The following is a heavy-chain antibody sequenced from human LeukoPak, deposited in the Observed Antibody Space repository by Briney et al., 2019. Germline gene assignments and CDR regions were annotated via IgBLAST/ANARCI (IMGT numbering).Heavy chain of an antibody. J-gene: IGHJ6*03. Sequence: SETLSLTCAVYGGSFSSYYWTWIRQPPGKGLEWIGEVNYSGGTKYNPSLKSRVTISVDTSKNQFSLKLTSVTAADTAVYYCARVSWFPGTSYYYMDVWGKGTTVTVSS. CDR3: ARVSWFPGTSYYYMDV. D-gene: IGHD1-1*01. CDR2: VNYSGGT. V-gene: IGHV4-34*01. CDR1: GGSFSSYY.